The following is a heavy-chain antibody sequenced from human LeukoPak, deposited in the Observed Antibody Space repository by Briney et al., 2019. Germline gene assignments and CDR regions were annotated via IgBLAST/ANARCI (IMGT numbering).Heavy chain of an antibody. J-gene: IGHJ4*02. Sequence: SETLSLTCAVYGGSFSGYYWSWIRQPPGRGLEWIGNIYYSGTTNYNASLKNRVTMSVDTTKNQFSLRLTSVSAADTAVYYCASARSGYGDFVYFDYWGQGMLVTVSS. CDR2: IYYSGTT. D-gene: IGHD4-17*01. V-gene: IGHV4-59*01. CDR1: GGSFSGYY. CDR3: ASARSGYGDFVYFDY.